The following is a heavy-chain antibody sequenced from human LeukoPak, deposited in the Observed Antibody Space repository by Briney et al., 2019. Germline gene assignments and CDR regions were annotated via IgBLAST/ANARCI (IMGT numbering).Heavy chain of an antibody. CDR1: GGSFSGYY. CDR2: INHSGST. CDR3: ARGKITMVRGAADAFDI. J-gene: IGHJ3*02. D-gene: IGHD3-10*01. V-gene: IGHV4-34*01. Sequence: SETLSLTCAVYGGSFSGYYWSWIRQPPGKGLEWIGEINHSGSTNYNPSLKSRVTISVDTSKNQFSLKLSSVTAADTAVYYCARGKITMVRGAADAFDIWGQGRMVTVSS.